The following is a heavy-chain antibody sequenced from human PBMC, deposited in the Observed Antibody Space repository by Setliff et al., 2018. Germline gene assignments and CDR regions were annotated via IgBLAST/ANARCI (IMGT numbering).Heavy chain of an antibody. CDR3: ARDEIRPITPDY. D-gene: IGHD1-20*01. V-gene: IGHV1-18*01. CDR2: IRASNDET. CDR1: GYTFTDYG. J-gene: IGHJ4*02. Sequence: ASVKVSCKTSGYTFTDYGISWVRQAPGQRLEWVGWIRASNDETDYAQKFRGRVTMTTDTSTSTAYIEMRSLTSDDTAVYYCARDEIRPITPDYWGQGTLVTVSS.